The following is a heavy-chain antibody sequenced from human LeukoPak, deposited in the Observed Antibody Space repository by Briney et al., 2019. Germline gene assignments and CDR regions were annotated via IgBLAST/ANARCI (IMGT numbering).Heavy chain of an antibody. Sequence: SETLSLTCAVSGYSISSGYYWGWIQQPPGKGLELIGNIYPSGSTYYNPSLNSRVTISVDTSKNQFSLKLTSVTAADTAVYYCARIDGYTYGYAAYWGQGTLVTVSS. CDR2: IYPSGST. D-gene: IGHD5-18*01. CDR3: ARIDGYTYGYAAY. J-gene: IGHJ4*02. CDR1: GYSISSGYY. V-gene: IGHV4-38-2*01.